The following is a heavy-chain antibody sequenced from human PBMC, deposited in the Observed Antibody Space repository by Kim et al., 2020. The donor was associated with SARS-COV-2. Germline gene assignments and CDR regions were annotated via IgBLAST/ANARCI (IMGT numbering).Heavy chain of an antibody. CDR3: AAGDIVVVPAATRAYYYYYGMDV. CDR2: INTNTGNP. Sequence: ASVKVSCKASGYTFTSYAMNWVRQAPGQGLEWMGWINTNTGNPTYAQGFTGRFVFSLDTSVSTAYLQISSLKAEDTAVYYCAAGDIVVVPAATRAYYYYYGMDVWGQGTTVTVSS. J-gene: IGHJ6*02. V-gene: IGHV7-4-1*02. D-gene: IGHD2-2*01. CDR1: GYTFTSYA.